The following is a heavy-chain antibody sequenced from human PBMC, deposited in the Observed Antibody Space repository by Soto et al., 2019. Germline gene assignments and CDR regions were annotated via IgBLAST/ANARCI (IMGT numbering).Heavy chain of an antibody. Sequence: GSLRLSCAASGFTFSSFAMSWVRQAPGKGLEWVSSISGSGYDTYNTDSVKGRFTISRDNSKNTLYLQMNSLRTEDTAAYYCAKSLSVTTTWFDAWGQGSLVTVSS. CDR1: GFTFSSFA. J-gene: IGHJ5*02. CDR2: ISGSGYDT. D-gene: IGHD4-17*01. CDR3: AKSLSVTTTWFDA. V-gene: IGHV3-23*01.